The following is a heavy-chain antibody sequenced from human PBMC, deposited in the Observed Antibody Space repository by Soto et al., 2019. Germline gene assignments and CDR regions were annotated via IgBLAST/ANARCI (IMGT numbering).Heavy chain of an antibody. J-gene: IGHJ4*02. CDR2: LSPSYPYT. Sequence: GGSLRLSCAASGFDFSTFGMNWVRQAPGKGLEWVSFLSPSYPYTSYADSVKGRFTISGDNAKNSVSLQMNSLRADDTGVYYCARRPENFXXXYPEAFDYXGXGTLVTVSS. V-gene: IGHV3-21*03. CDR3: ARRPENFXXXYPEAFDY. CDR1: GFDFSTFG. D-gene: IGHD3-3*01.